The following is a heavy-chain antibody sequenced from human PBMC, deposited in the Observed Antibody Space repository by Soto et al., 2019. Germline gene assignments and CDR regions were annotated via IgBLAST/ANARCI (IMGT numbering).Heavy chain of an antibody. CDR3: ARVESSRSSGWYDACDI. V-gene: IGHV4-39*07. CDR1: GGSISSSSYY. CDR2: IYYSGST. Sequence: SETLSLTCTVSGGSISSSSYYWGWIRQPPGKGLEWIGSIYYSGSTYYNPSLQSRVTISVDTSKNQFSLKLSSVTAADTAVYYCARVESSRSSGWYDACDIWGQGTMVTVSS. D-gene: IGHD6-19*01. J-gene: IGHJ3*02.